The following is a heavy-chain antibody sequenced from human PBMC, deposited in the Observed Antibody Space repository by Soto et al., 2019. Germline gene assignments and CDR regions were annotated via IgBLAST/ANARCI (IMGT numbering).Heavy chain of an antibody. CDR1: GASITSRGSY. Sequence: QVQLQESGPGLVKPSQTLSLTCSVSGASITSRGSYWTWIRQPPGKGLEWIGHISYSGNTFYNSSLPSRLTISVDTSKNQFSLKMTSVTGADTAVYFCARETMWPSGRYYYYHMDVWGQGTTVPVSS. V-gene: IGHV4-30-4*01. CDR2: ISYSGNT. J-gene: IGHJ6*02. CDR3: ARETMWPSGRYYYYHMDV. D-gene: IGHD3-10*01.